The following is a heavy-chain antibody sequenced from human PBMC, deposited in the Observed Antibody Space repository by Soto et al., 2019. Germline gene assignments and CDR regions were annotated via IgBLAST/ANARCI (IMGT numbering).Heavy chain of an antibody. Sequence: PGGSLRLSCAASGFTFSSYAMSWVRQAPGKGLEWVSGISGSGDSTYYADSVKGRFTISRDNSKNTLYLQMNSLRAEDTAVYYCGKGGRGIAVAGKGYFRTGGRGT. CDR1: GFTFSSYA. CDR2: ISGSGDST. D-gene: IGHD6-19*01. V-gene: IGHV3-23*01. J-gene: IGHJ1*01. CDR3: GKGGRGIAVAGKGYFRT.